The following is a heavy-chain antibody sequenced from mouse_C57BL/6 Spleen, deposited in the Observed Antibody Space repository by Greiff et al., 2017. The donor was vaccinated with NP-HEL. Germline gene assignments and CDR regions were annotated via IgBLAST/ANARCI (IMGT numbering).Heavy chain of an antibody. CDR1: GYTFTSYW. CDR3: ARWRLGLAY. CDR2: IDPSDSYT. Sequence: QVQLQQPGAELVKPGASVKLSCKASGYTFTSYWMQWVKQRPGQGLEWIGEIDPSDSYTNYNQKFKGKATLTVDTSSGTAYMQLSSLTSEDSAVYYCARWRLGLAYWGQGILVTVSA. D-gene: IGHD4-1*01. J-gene: IGHJ3*01. V-gene: IGHV1-50*01.